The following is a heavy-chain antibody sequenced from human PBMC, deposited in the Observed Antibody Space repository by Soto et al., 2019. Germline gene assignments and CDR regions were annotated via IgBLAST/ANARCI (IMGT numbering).Heavy chain of an antibody. CDR1: GYTFTSYY. CDR3: ARGAGYYDSSGYWPFDY. V-gene: IGHV1-46*01. CDR2: INPSGGST. D-gene: IGHD3-22*01. Sequence: ASVKVSCKASGYTFTSYYIHWVRQAPGQGLEWMGRINPSGGSTSHAQSLQGRVTMTRDTSTSTVYMELSSLRSEDTAVYYCARGAGYYDSSGYWPFDYWGQGTLVTVSS. J-gene: IGHJ4*02.